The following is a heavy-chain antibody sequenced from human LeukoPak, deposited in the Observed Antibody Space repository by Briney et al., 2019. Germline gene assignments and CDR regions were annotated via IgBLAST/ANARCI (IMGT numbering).Heavy chain of an antibody. J-gene: IGHJ4*02. CDR1: EFSLRSYS. CDR2: INSGSSTI. Sequence: PGGSLRLSCGASEFSLRSYSMDWVRQAPGKGLEWVSHINSGSSTIYYADSVKGRFTISRDNSKNTLYLQMNSLRAEDTAVYYCARWLYSSGLGGFDYWGQGTLVTVSS. V-gene: IGHV3-48*01. D-gene: IGHD6-19*01. CDR3: ARWLYSSGLGGFDY.